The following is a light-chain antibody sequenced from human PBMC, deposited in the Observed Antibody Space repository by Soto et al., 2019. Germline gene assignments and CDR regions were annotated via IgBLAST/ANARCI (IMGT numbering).Light chain of an antibody. J-gene: IGKJ1*01. Sequence: EIVLTQSPATLSLSPGERAPLSCQASQIVSSYLAWYQQKPGQAPRLLIYGASSRATGIPDRFSGSGSGTDFTLTISRLEPEDFAVYYCQQYGSSPRTFGQGTKVDIK. CDR3: QQYGSSPRT. CDR1: QIVSSY. CDR2: GAS. V-gene: IGKV3-20*01.